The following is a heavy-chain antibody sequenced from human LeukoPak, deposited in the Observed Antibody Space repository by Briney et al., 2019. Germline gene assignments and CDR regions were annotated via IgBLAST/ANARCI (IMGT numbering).Heavy chain of an antibody. CDR3: AKRSTGYYFDS. Sequence: GGSLRLSCVSSGFTFSNSILSWVRQAPGKGLEWLSTFSGSDGYTYYADSVRGRFTISRDNSKNTVYLQMNSLRAEDTADYYCAKRSTGYYFDSWGQGTLVTVSS. D-gene: IGHD2-2*01. V-gene: IGHV3-23*01. J-gene: IGHJ4*02. CDR1: GFTFSNSI. CDR2: FSGSDGYT.